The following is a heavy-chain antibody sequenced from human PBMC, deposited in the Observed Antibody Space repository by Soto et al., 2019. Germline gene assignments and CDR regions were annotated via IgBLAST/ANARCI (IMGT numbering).Heavy chain of an antibody. D-gene: IGHD3-3*01. Sequence: QVQLVQSGAEVKKPGASVKVSCKASGYTFTSYGISWVRQAPGQGLEWMGWISAYNGNTNYAQKLQGRVTMTTDTSTSTAYMELRSLGSDDTAVYYCARDPARDFWSGSTYYYYGMDVWGQGTTVTVSS. CDR3: ARDPARDFWSGSTYYYYGMDV. J-gene: IGHJ6*02. V-gene: IGHV1-18*01. CDR1: GYTFTSYG. CDR2: ISAYNGNT.